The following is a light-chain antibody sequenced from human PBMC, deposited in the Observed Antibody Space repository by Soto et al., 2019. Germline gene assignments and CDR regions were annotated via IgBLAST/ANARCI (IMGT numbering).Light chain of an antibody. Sequence: DIQITHSPSSLSASVIDRVTITFLASQSVRSYLNWYQQKPGKAPKLLIFAASSLQSGTPSRFSGSGSGTDFTLTISTLQPEDFATYYCQKSYSTPWTFGQGTKVDIK. CDR1: QSVRSY. CDR2: AAS. V-gene: IGKV1-39*01. J-gene: IGKJ1*01. CDR3: QKSYSTPWT.